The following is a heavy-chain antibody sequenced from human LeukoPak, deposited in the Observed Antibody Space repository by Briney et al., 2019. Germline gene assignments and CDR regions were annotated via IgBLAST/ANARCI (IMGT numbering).Heavy chain of an antibody. CDR2: ISGRGDFT. V-gene: IGHV3-23*01. Sequence: GGSLRLSCAASGVTFYKSAMTWVRQAPGTGLEWVSAISGRGDFTYYADSVTGRSTISRDNSKKMLYLQMNSLGADDAAVYYCARREAEESGFIDYWGQGTLVTVSS. CDR1: GVTFYKSA. D-gene: IGHD5-12*01. CDR3: ARREAEESGFIDY. J-gene: IGHJ4*02.